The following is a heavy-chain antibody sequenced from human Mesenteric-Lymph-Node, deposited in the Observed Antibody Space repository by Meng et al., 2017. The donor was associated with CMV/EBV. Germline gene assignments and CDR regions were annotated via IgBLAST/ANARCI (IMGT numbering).Heavy chain of an antibody. CDR1: GGSFSGYY. D-gene: IGHD4-23*01. Sequence: QGQLRQWGAGLLKPSETLPRACAVSGGSFSGYYWGWIRQPPGKGLEWIGEINHSGSTNYNPSLKSRVTISVDTSKNQFSLKLSSVTAADTAVYYCARHQRWLKSEGGFNYWGQGTLVTVSS. CDR2: INHSGST. CDR3: ARHQRWLKSEGGFNY. V-gene: IGHV4-34*01. J-gene: IGHJ4*02.